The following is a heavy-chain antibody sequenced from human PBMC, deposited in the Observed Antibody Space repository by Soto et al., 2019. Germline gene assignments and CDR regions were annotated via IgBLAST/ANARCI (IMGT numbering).Heavy chain of an antibody. D-gene: IGHD3-3*01. Sequence: EVQLVESGGGLVQPGRSLRLSCAASGFTFDDYAMHWVRQAPGKGLEWGSGISWNSGSIGYADSVKGRFTISRDNAKNSLYLQMNSLRAEDTALYYCAKDGATSGYFDYWGQGTLVTVSS. V-gene: IGHV3-9*01. J-gene: IGHJ4*02. CDR2: ISWNSGSI. CDR3: AKDGATSGYFDY. CDR1: GFTFDDYA.